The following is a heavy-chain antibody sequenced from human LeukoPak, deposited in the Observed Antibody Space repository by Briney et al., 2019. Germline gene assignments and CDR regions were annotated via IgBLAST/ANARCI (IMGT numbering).Heavy chain of an antibody. V-gene: IGHV3-48*03. CDR1: GFTFSSYG. CDR3: ARDTILEI. Sequence: PGGSLRLSCAASGFTFSSYGMNWVRQAPGKGLEWVSYIRSSGSTTFDADSVKGRFTISRDNAKNSLYLQMNSLRVEDTAVYHCARDTILEIWGQGTMVTVSS. J-gene: IGHJ3*02. D-gene: IGHD2-21*01. CDR2: IRSSGSTT.